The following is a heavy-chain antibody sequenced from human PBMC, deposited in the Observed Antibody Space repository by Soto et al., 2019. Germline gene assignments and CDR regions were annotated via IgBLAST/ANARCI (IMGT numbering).Heavy chain of an antibody. CDR3: AKRDCRRSICQYYFDY. CDR1: GFTFRSYW. Sequence: EVQLVESGGDLVQPGGSLRLSCAASGFTFRSYWMHWVRRAPGKGLVWVSRINSDGGSTTYADSVKGRFTISRDNAKNTLYLQMNSPSVEDTAVYYWAKRDCRRSICQYYFDYWGQGTLVTVSS. V-gene: IGHV3-74*01. D-gene: IGHD2-2*01. J-gene: IGHJ4*02. CDR2: INSDGGST.